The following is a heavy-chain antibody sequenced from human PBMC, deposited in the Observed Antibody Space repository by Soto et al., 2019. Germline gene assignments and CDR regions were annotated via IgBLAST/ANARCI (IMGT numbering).Heavy chain of an antibody. CDR1: GGSISSSSYC. Sequence: SETLSLTCTVSGGSISSSSYCWGWIRQPPGKGLEWIGEIYHSGSTNYNPSLKSRVTISVDKSKNQFSLKLSSVTAADTAVYYCARVDFCISTSCYGNYFDYWGQGTLVTVSS. V-gene: IGHV4-39*07. D-gene: IGHD2-2*01. J-gene: IGHJ4*02. CDR3: ARVDFCISTSCYGNYFDY. CDR2: IYHSGST.